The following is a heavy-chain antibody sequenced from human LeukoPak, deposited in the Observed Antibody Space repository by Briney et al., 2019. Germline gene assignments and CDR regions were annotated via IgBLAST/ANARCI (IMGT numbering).Heavy chain of an antibody. Sequence: SETLSLTCTVSGGSISSSSYYWGWIRQPPGKGLEWIGSIHYSGSTYYNPSLKSRVTISVDTSKNQFPLKLSSVTAADTAVYYCARRGVYSSSWSALFDYWGQGTLVTVSS. CDR2: IHYSGST. V-gene: IGHV4-39*01. CDR1: GGSISSSSYY. CDR3: ARRGVYSSSWSALFDY. J-gene: IGHJ4*02. D-gene: IGHD6-13*01.